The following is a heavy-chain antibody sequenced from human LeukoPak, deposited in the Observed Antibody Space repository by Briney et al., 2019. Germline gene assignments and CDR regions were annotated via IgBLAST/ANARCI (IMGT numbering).Heavy chain of an antibody. Sequence: GASVKVSCKASGYIFTDYYIHWVRQAPGLGPEWMGFINPNNGGTNYAQKFQGRVTMTSDTSISTLHMELSRLTSDDSAVYYCARAGSCTQYGYFGLDVWGQGTTVIVSS. J-gene: IGHJ6*02. CDR1: GYIFTDYY. D-gene: IGHD1-26*01. CDR3: ARAGSCTQYGYFGLDV. V-gene: IGHV1-2*02. CDR2: INPNNGGT.